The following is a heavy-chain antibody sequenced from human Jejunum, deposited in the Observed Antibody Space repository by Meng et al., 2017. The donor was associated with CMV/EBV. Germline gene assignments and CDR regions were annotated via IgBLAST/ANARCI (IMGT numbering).Heavy chain of an antibody. CDR3: AKKAVVTKSWFDP. V-gene: IGHV3-23*01. J-gene: IGHJ5*02. D-gene: IGHD4-17*01. Sequence: CAASGFTFSNYAMSWVRQAPGKGLEWVSSISGAGDSTYYADSVKGRFTISRDNSKNTVYLQMSSLRAEDAALYYCAKKAVVTKSWFDPWGRGTLVTVSS. CDR2: ISGAGDST. CDR1: GFTFSNYA.